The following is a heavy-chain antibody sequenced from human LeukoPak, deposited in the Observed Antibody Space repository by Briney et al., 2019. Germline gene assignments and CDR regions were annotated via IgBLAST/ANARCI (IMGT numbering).Heavy chain of an antibody. D-gene: IGHD1-26*01. CDR2: VHLSGAT. CDR1: GGSIMTTNW. Sequence: SETLSLTCAVSGGSIMTTNWWSWVRQPPGKGLEWIGEVHLSGATNYNPSLESRVSMSIDTSKNQMSLRLTSVTAADTAIYFCTRESGAFSPFGFWGQGTLVTVSS. CDR3: TRESGAFSPFGF. J-gene: IGHJ4*02. V-gene: IGHV4-4*02.